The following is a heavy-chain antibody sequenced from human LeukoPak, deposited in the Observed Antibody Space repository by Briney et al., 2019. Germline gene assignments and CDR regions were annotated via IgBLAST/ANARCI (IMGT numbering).Heavy chain of an antibody. CDR3: ARTNSGGFDP. Sequence: RGSLRLSCAASVLTFSRYWMHWVRQAPGKGLVWVSLINSDGSSTNYADSVKGRFTISRDNAKNTVYLQMNSLRAEDTAVYYCARTNSGGFDPWGQGTLVTVSS. CDR1: VLTFSRYW. D-gene: IGHD2-21*01. J-gene: IGHJ5*02. CDR2: INSDGSST. V-gene: IGHV3-74*01.